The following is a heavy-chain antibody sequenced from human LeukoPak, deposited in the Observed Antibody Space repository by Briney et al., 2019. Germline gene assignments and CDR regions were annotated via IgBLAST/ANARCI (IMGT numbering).Heavy chain of an antibody. V-gene: IGHV1-69*13. J-gene: IGHJ4*02. CDR2: ITPIFGTA. D-gene: IGHD4-23*01. CDR1: GYTFTSYG. CDR3: ARNSRVASTSGLNY. Sequence: SVKVSCKASGYTFTSYGISWVRQAPGQGLEWMGEITPIFGTANYAQIFQGRVTISADESTSTVYMELSSLRSDDTALYYCARNSRVASTSGLNYWGQRTLVTVSS.